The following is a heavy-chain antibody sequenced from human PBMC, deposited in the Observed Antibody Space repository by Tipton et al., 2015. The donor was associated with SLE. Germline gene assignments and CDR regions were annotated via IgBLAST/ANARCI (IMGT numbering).Heavy chain of an antibody. V-gene: IGHV1-18*01. CDR1: GYTFTSYG. CDR2: ISAYNGNT. Sequence: QSGAEVKKPGASVKVSCKASGYTFTSYGISWVRQAPGQGLEWMGWISAYNGNTSYAQKLQGRVTMTTDTSTSTAYMELRSLRSDDTAVYYCARWSPDNWNYGYFDYWGQGTLVTVSS. CDR3: ARWSPDNWNYGYFDY. J-gene: IGHJ4*02. D-gene: IGHD1-7*01.